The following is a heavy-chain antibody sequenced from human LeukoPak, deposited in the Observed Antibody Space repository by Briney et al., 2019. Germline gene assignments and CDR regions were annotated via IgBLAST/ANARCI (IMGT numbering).Heavy chain of an antibody. CDR2: ICSNGGST. J-gene: IGHJ4*02. CDR3: ARDLRLKELAYCGGDCLDY. D-gene: IGHD2-21*02. V-gene: IGHV3-64*01. CDR1: GFTFSNYA. Sequence: PRGALRLSCAASGFTFSNYAMHWVRPAPGKGLEYVSAICSNGGSTYYENSVKGRFTISRDDSKNTLYLQMGSLRAEDTAVYYCARDLRLKELAYCGGDCLDYWGQGTLVTVSS.